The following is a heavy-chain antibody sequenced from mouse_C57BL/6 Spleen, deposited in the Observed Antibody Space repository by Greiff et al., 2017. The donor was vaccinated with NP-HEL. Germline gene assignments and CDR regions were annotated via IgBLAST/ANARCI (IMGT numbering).Heavy chain of an antibody. Sequence: QVQLKEPGAELVKPGASVKLSCKASGYTFTSYWMQWVKQRPGQGLEWIGEIDPSDSYTNYNQKFKGKATLTVDTSSSTAYMQLSSLTSEDSAVYYCAVWYLFAYWGQGTLVTVSA. D-gene: IGHD2-10*02. CDR2: IDPSDSYT. CDR3: AVWYLFAY. V-gene: IGHV1-50*01. J-gene: IGHJ3*01. CDR1: GYTFTSYW.